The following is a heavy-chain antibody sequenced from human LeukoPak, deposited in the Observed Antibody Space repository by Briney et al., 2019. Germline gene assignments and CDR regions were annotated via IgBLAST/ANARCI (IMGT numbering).Heavy chain of an antibody. J-gene: IGHJ4*02. CDR3: ASDSSAAD. V-gene: IGHV3-66*01. CDR1: GFTVSSNY. Sequence: GGSLRLSCAASGFTVSSNYMSWVRQAPGKGLEWVSIIYSGGTTYYADSVKGRFTISRDNSKNTLYLQMNSLRAEDTAVYYCASDSSAADWGQGTLVTVSS. D-gene: IGHD3-22*01. CDR2: IYSGGTT.